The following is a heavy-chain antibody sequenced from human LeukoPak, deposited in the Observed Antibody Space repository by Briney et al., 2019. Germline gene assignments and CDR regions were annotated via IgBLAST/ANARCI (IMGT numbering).Heavy chain of an antibody. CDR3: AKRRHYYGSGDYYRDP. CDR2: TNSGGSST. V-gene: IGHV3-23*01. CDR1: GFPFSDFS. J-gene: IGHJ5*02. Sequence: PGGSLRLSCATSGFPFSDFSMSWVRQAPGKGLEWISTTNSGGSSTDYADSVKGRFTISRDNSRNLLFLQMSSLRVEDTAVYYCAKRRHYYGSGDYYRDPWGQGTLVTVSS. D-gene: IGHD3-10*01.